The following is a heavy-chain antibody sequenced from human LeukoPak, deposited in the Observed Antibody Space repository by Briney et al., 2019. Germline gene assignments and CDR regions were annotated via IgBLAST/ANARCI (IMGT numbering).Heavy chain of an antibody. CDR3: ARRPIAAGDWFDP. D-gene: IGHD6-13*01. V-gene: IGHV5-51*01. Sequence: GESLKISCKGSGYSFTSYWIGWVRQMPGKGLEWMGIIYPGDSDTRYSPSFQGQVTISADKSISTVYLQWSSLKASDTAMYYCARRPIAAGDWFDPWGQGTLVTVSS. J-gene: IGHJ5*02. CDR1: GYSFTSYW. CDR2: IYPGDSDT.